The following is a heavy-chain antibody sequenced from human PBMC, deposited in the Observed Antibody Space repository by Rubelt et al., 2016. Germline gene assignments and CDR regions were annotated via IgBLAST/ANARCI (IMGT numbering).Heavy chain of an antibody. CDR3: ARGFSGGATPDY. D-gene: IGHD1-26*01. V-gene: IGHV4-34*01. J-gene: IGHJ4*02. CDR1: RFTFSSYA. CDR2: INHFGNT. Sequence: VQLLESGGDLVQPGGSLRLSCVASRFTFSSYAMSWVRQAPGKGLEWIGEINHFGNTNYNPSLMSRVTISVDTPKNQFSLKVNSVTAADTAVYYCARGFSGGATPDYWGQGTLVIVSS.